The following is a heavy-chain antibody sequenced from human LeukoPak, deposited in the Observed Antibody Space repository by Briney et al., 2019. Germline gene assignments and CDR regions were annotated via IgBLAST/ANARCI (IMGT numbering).Heavy chain of an antibody. Sequence: SETLSLTCTVSGASISSYYWSWIRQPPGKGLEWLGYIYYSGSTNYNPSLKSRVTISVDTPKNQFSLKLSSVTAADTAVYYCARDRYYYDSSGYYFRFDPWGQGTLVTVSS. CDR3: ARDRYYYDSSGYYFRFDP. D-gene: IGHD3-22*01. J-gene: IGHJ5*02. CDR2: IYYSGST. V-gene: IGHV4-59*01. CDR1: GASISSYY.